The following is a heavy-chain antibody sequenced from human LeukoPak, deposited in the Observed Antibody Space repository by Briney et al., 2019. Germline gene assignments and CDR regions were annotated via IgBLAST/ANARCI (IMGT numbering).Heavy chain of an antibody. CDR1: GYTFTDYA. V-gene: IGHV1-3*01. CDR3: ARVISDCTNFNCFKGYFDY. J-gene: IGHJ4*01. CDR2: INGGNGNT. Sequence: ASVKVSCKASGYTFTDYAIHWVRQAPGQSLGWMGWINGGNGNTKYSQKFQARVTITRDTSANTAYMELSSLESEDTTIYYCARVISDCTNFNCFKGYFDYWGQGTPVTVSS. D-gene: IGHD2-8*01.